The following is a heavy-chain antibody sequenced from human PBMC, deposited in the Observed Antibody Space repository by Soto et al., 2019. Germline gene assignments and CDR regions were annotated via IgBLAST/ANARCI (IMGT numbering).Heavy chain of an antibody. Sequence: GGSLRLSCAASGFTSSDHYMDWVRQAPGKGLEWVGRTRNKVNSYTTEYAASVKGRFSISRDDSKNSLYLQMNSLKTEDTALYYCVRITRSGSYFDYWGQGTLVTVSS. CDR2: TRNKVNSYTT. J-gene: IGHJ4*02. CDR1: GFTSSDHY. D-gene: IGHD3-22*01. V-gene: IGHV3-72*01. CDR3: VRITRSGSYFDY.